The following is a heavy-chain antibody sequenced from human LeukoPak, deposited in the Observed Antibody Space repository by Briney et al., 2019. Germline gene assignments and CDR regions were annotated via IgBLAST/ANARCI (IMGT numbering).Heavy chain of an antibody. V-gene: IGHV3-7*05. CDR1: GFTFSSYL. Sequence: PGGSLTLSYAASGFTFSSYLLSWVRQAPGKGLEWVANIKQDGSEKYYVDSLKGRFTISRDNAKNSLYLQMNSLRAEDTAVYYCARVRSPMELVWGHGNPFTVSS. J-gene: IGHJ4*03. CDR3: ARVRSPMELV. CDR2: IKQDGSEK. D-gene: IGHD1-7*01.